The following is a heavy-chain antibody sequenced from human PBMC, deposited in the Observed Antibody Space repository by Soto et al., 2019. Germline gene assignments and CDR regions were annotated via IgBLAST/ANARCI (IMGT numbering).Heavy chain of an antibody. Sequence: QVQLVESGGGVVQPGRSLRLSCAASGFSFSTYSMHWVRQAPGKGLEWVAVIWDDGTNKYYADSVKGRFTISRDNSTHTLYLQMNILRAEDSAVYYCGRDLREDGCSSSSCFYFDYWGQGTLVTVPS. CDR2: IWDDGTNK. CDR3: GRDLREDGCSSSSCFYFDY. D-gene: IGHD2-2*01. V-gene: IGHV3-33*01. CDR1: GFSFSTYS. J-gene: IGHJ4*02.